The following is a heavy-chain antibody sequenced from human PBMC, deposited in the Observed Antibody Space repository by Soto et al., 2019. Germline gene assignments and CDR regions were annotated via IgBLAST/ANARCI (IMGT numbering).Heavy chain of an antibody. Sequence: SETLSVTCTPTGHSISTYYWSCIRLPPVKGLEWSGDIYYSGSTNYNPSLKSRVTISVDTSKNQFSLKLSSVTAADTAVYYCARGLTYYYDSSGIFDYWGQGTLVTVSS. V-gene: IGHV4-59*01. CDR2: IYYSGST. CDR3: ARGLTYYYDSSGIFDY. J-gene: IGHJ4*02. D-gene: IGHD3-22*01. CDR1: GHSISTYY.